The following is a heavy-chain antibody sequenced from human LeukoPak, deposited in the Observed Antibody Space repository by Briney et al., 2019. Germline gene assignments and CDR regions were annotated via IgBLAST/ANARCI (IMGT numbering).Heavy chain of an antibody. J-gene: IGHJ1*01. V-gene: IGHV3-23*01. CDR3: AKGVSYYYDSSGPSEPEYFQH. D-gene: IGHD3-22*01. Sequence: GGSLRLSCAASGFTFSSYGINWVRQAPGKGLEWVSAISGSGGSTYYADSVKGRFTISRDNSKNTLYLQMNSLRAEDTAVYYCAKGVSYYYDSSGPSEPEYFQHWGQGTLVTVSS. CDR1: GFTFSSYG. CDR2: ISGSGGST.